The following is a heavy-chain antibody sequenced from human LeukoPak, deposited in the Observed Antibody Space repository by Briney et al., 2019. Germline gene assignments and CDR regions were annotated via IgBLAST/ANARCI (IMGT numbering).Heavy chain of an antibody. CDR3: ARQRATYYYDSGTYDYYYYMDV. CDR1: GFMFSTYE. D-gene: IGHD3-10*01. CDR2: IRYDGSNK. Sequence: PGGSLRLSCAASGFMFSTYEMNWVRQAPGKGLEWVAFIRYDGSNKYYADSVKGRFTISRDNAKNSLYLQMNSLRAEDTAVYYCARQRATYYYDSGTYDYYYYMDVWGKGTTVTISS. V-gene: IGHV3-33*08. J-gene: IGHJ6*03.